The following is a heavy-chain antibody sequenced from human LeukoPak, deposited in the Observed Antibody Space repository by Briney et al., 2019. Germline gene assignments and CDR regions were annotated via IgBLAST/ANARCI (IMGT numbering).Heavy chain of an antibody. CDR3: ARRLVVGVFDY. V-gene: IGHV4-39*01. CDR1: GDSISSSSSY. Sequence: SETLSLTCSVSGDSISSSSSYWGWIRQPPGKGLEWIGSIYYSGSTYYNPSLKSRVTISVDTSKNQFSLKLSSVTAADTAVYYCARRLVVGVFDYWGQGTLVTVSS. J-gene: IGHJ4*02. CDR2: IYYSGST. D-gene: IGHD2-21*01.